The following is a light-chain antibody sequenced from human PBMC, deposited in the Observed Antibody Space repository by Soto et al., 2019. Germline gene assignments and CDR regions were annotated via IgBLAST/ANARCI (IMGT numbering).Light chain of an antibody. CDR1: SSDVGRYNY. J-gene: IGLJ1*01. CDR2: DVN. CDR3: SSFTTSSTFV. V-gene: IGLV2-14*03. Sequence: QSALAQPASVSGSRGQSITISCTGTSSDVGRYNYVSWFQQHPGKVPKLITYDVNNWPSGVSDRFSGSKSGNTASLTISGLQPEDEADYYCSSFTTSSTFVFGTGTKLTVL.